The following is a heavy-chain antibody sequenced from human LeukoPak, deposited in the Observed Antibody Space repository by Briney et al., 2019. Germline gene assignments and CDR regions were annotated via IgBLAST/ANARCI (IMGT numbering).Heavy chain of an antibody. D-gene: IGHD6-6*01. CDR3: VREGSSSSGNWFDP. CDR2: IPSHGGNV. J-gene: IGHJ5*02. CDR1: GFDFNDYY. Sequence: GGSLRLSCAASGFDFNDYYMGWVRQAPGKGLEWISYIPSHGGNVYYADSVKGRFTTSRDNAKNLLFLQMNSLRGEDTAMYYCVREGSSSSGNWFDPWGQGTLVTVSS. V-gene: IGHV3-11*01.